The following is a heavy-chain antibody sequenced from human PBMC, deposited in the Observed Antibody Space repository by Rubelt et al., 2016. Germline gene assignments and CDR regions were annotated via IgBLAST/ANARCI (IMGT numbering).Heavy chain of an antibody. CDR2: IYPGDSDT. J-gene: IGHJ3*02. D-gene: IGHD5-18*01. Sequence: EVQLVQSAAEVKKPGESLPISCKGSEYTFSNYWICWVRQMPGKGLEWMGIIYPGDSDTRYSPSFQGQVTISLDKAISTAYQPWRSLKASDTTRDYCACATDTVMATRYAFDIWGQGTLVTVSS. CDR1: EYTFSNYW. CDR3: ACATDTVMATRYAFDI. V-gene: IGHV5-51*01.